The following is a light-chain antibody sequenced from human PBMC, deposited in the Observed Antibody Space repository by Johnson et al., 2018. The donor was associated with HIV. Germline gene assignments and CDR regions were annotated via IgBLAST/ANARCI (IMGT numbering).Light chain of an antibody. J-gene: IGLJ1*01. V-gene: IGLV1-51*01. Sequence: QSALTQPPSVSAAPGQKVTISCSGSSSNIGNNYVSWYQQLPGTAPKLLIYDNNKRPSGIPDRFSCSKSGTSATLGITGLQTGDEADYYCGTWDSCLSAGVFGTGTQVTVL. CDR1: SSNIGNNY. CDR2: DNN. CDR3: GTWDSCLSAGV.